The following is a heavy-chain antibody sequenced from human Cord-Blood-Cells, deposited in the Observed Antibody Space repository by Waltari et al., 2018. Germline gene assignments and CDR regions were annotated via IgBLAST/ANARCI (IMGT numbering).Heavy chain of an antibody. CDR1: GGSISSYY. CDR2: FYYSGST. Sequence: QVQLQESGPGLVKPSETLSLTCTVSGGSISSYYWSWIRQPPGKGLEWIGYFYYSGSTNYNPSLKSRVTISVDTSKNQFSLKLSSVTAADTAVYYCARLPLYSSSWYYFDYWGQGTLVTVSS. V-gene: IGHV4-59*08. D-gene: IGHD6-13*01. CDR3: ARLPLYSSSWYYFDY. J-gene: IGHJ4*02.